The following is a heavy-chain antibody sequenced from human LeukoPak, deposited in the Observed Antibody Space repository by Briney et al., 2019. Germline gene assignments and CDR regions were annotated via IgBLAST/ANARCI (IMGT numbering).Heavy chain of an antibody. D-gene: IGHD3-16*01. CDR3: ARETSQKGAHYMDV. V-gene: IGHV4-59*01. Sequence: SETLSLTCTVSGGSISSYYWSWVRQPPGKGLKWIGNIYYSGYTTYSPSLRSRVTISVDTSKNQFSLKLSSVTAADTAVYYCARETSQKGAHYMDVWGKGTTVTISS. CDR1: GGSISSYY. J-gene: IGHJ6*03. CDR2: IYYSGYT.